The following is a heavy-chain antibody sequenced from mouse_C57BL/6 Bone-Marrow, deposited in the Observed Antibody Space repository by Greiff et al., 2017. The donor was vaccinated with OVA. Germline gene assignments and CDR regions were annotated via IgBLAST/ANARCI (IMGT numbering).Heavy chain of an antibody. V-gene: IGHV14-4*01. CDR2: IDPENGDT. CDR1: GFNIKDDY. D-gene: IGHD2-4*01. Sequence: EVQRVESGAELVRPGASVKLSCTASGFNIKDDYMHWVKQRPEQGLEWIGWIDPENGDTEYASKFQGKATITADTSSNTAYLQLSSLTSEDTAVYYCTTGDYDDYWGQGTTLTVSS. J-gene: IGHJ2*01. CDR3: TTGDYDDY.